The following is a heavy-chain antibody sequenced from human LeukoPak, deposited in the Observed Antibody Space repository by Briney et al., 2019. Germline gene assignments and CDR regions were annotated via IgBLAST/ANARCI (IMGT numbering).Heavy chain of an antibody. J-gene: IGHJ5*02. Sequence: SETLSLTCAVYGGSFSGYYWSWIRQPPGKGLEWIGEINHSGSTNYNPSLKSRVTISVDTSKNQFSLKLSSVTAADTAVYYCARGGSGWYGRGNWFDPWGQGTLVTVSS. D-gene: IGHD6-19*01. CDR2: INHSGST. CDR1: GGSFSGYY. CDR3: ARGGSGWYGRGNWFDP. V-gene: IGHV4-34*01.